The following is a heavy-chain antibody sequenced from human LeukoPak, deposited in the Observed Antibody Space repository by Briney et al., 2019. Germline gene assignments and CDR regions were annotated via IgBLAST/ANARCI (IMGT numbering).Heavy chain of an antibody. D-gene: IGHD1-26*01. CDR1: GSRFTNYW. CDR2: IYPGDSDA. J-gene: IGHJ4*02. V-gene: IGHV5-51*01. CDR3: ARRRDLYSGSYYTFDY. Sequence: GAPLKISCKGSGSRFTNYWIGGVRQMPGKGLKWMGIIYPGDSDARYSPSFQGQFTISADKYISTAYLQWSSLKASDTAMYYCARRRDLYSGSYYTFDYWGQGTLVTVSS.